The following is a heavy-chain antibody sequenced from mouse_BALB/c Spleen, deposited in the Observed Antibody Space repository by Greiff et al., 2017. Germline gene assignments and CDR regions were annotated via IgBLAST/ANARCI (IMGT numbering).Heavy chain of an antibody. Sequence: VQLKQSGAELVKPGASVKLSCTASGFNIKDTYMHWVKQRPEQGLEWIGRIDPANGNTKYDPKFQGKATITADTSSNTAYLQLSSLTSEDTAVYYCARHYDYWYFDVWGAGTTVTVSS. CDR3: ARHYDYWYFDV. D-gene: IGHD2-4*01. V-gene: IGHV14-3*02. CDR1: GFNIKDTY. J-gene: IGHJ1*01. CDR2: IDPANGNT.